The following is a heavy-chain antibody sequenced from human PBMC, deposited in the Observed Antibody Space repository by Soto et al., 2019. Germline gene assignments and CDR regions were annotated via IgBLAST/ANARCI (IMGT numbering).Heavy chain of an antibody. CDR2: ISGYNGDT. Sequence: QGQLVQSGPEAXXPGASVKVSCKASGYTFSRYGISWVRQAPGQGLEWMGWISGYNGDTKYAQKVQGRVTMTIDTSTYTAYMELRSLTSDDTAIYYCAKNGQPPYYYYGMDVWGQGTTVTVSS. V-gene: IGHV1-18*01. CDR3: AKNGQPPYYYYGMDV. CDR1: GYTFSRYG. D-gene: IGHD2-8*01. J-gene: IGHJ6*02.